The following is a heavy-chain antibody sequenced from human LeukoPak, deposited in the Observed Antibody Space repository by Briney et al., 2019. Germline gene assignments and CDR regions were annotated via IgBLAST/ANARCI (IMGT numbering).Heavy chain of an antibody. D-gene: IGHD6-6*01. J-gene: IGHJ6*02. V-gene: IGHV4-31*03. CDR3: ARGGAGYSSSXXXXXYXXDV. CDR1: GGSISSGGYY. CDR2: IYYSGST. Sequence: SETLSLTCTVSGGSISSGGYYWSWIRQHPGKGLERIGYIYYSGSTYYNPSLKSRVTISVDTSKNQFSLKLSSVTAADTAVYYCARGGAGYSSSXXXXXYXXDVWGXGTTVTVS.